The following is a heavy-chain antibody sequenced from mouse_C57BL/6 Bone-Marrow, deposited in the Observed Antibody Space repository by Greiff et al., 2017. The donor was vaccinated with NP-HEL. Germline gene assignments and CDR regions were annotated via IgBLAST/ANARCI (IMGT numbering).Heavy chain of an antibody. D-gene: IGHD1-1*01. CDR3: AITTVVAPDY. CDR2: IDPEDGET. J-gene: IGHJ2*01. CDR1: GFNIKDYY. V-gene: IGHV14-2*01. Sequence: VHVKQSGAELVKPGASVKLSCTASGFNIKDYYMHWVKQRTEQGLEWIGRIDPEDGETKYAPKFQGKATITADTSSNTAYLQLSSLASEDTAVYYCAITTVVAPDYWGQGTTLTVSS.